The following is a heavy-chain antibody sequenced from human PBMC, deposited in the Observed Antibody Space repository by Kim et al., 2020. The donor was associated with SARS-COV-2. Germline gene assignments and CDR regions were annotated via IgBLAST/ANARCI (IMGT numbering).Heavy chain of an antibody. Sequence: SETLSLTCAVSGGSISSSNWWSWVRQPPGKGLEWIGEIYHSGSTNYNPSLKSRVTISVDKSKNQFSLKLSSVTAADTAVYYCARDGPSSSSWYRMDYYYYGMDVWGQGTTVTVSS. V-gene: IGHV4-4*02. D-gene: IGHD6-13*01. CDR2: IYHSGST. CDR1: GGSISSSNW. J-gene: IGHJ6*02. CDR3: ARDGPSSSSWYRMDYYYYGMDV.